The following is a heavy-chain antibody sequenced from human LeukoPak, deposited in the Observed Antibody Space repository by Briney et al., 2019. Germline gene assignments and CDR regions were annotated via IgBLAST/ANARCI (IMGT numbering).Heavy chain of an antibody. CDR3: AKGIYSSGWSYFDY. CDR1: GFTVSNSA. V-gene: IGHV3-23*01. D-gene: IGHD6-19*01. CDR2: LSGSGITT. J-gene: IGHJ4*01. Sequence: GGSRRLSWAAAGFTVSNSAMSWVRQAEGGGRGWVGTLSGSGITTSYADSVKGRFTISRNNSKNPPYLQMNSLRAEDTAVYYCAKGIYSSGWSYFDYWGHGTLVTVSS.